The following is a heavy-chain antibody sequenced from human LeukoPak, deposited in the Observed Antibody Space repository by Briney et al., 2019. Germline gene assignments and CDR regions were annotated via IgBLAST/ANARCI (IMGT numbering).Heavy chain of an antibody. J-gene: IGHJ4*02. CDR3: AVGMVVVTNSPFDH. CDR2: IHPRTGGT. V-gene: IGHV1-2*04. D-gene: IGHD3-22*01. CDR1: GYTFSDYY. Sequence: ASVKVSCKTSGYTFSDYYVHWVRQVPGQGLEWVGWIHPRTGGTNYAQKFQGWVTITRDTAISTAHMEMERLKSDDTAVYFCAVGMVVVTNSPFDHWGQGTLVTVSS.